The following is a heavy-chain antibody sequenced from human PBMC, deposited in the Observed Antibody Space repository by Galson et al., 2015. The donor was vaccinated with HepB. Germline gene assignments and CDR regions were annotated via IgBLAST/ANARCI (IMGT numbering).Heavy chain of an antibody. D-gene: IGHD4/OR15-4a*01. Sequence: SLRLSCAVSGFTFNNYWTGWVRQAPGKGLEWVASLKQGGSESYYVDFVRGRFTVSGDNAKNSLSLQMNNLRVEDTATYFCARASKGAYDYWGQGALVTVSS. J-gene: IGHJ4*02. V-gene: IGHV3-7*03. CDR1: GFTFNNYW. CDR2: LKQGGSES. CDR3: ARASKGAYDY.